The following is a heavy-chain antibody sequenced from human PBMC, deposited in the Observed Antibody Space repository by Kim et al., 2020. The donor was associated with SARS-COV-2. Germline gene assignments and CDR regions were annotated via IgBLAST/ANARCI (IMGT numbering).Heavy chain of an antibody. D-gene: IGHD6-13*01. CDR3: AKDLKGSSWTLLYGMDV. Sequence: GGSLRLSCAASGFTFSSYGMHWVRQAPGKGLEWVAVISYDGSNKYYADSVKGRFTISRDNSKNTLYLQMNSLRAEDTAVYYCAKDLKGSSWTLLYGMDVWGQGTTVTVSS. CDR2: ISYDGSNK. V-gene: IGHV3-30*18. CDR1: GFTFSSYG. J-gene: IGHJ6*02.